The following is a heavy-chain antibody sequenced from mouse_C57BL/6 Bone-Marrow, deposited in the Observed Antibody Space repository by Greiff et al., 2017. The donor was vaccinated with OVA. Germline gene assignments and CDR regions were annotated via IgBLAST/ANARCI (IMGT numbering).Heavy chain of an antibody. Sequence: QVQLKQPGAELVKPGASVKVSCKASGYTFTSYWMHWVKQRPGHGLEWIGRIHPSDGDTTYNQKFKGKATLTVDKSSSTAYMQLSRLTSEDSAVYCCSICPTGPRWGTGTTGTVSS. CDR1: GYTFTSYW. V-gene: IGHV1-74*01. J-gene: IGHJ1*03. CDR3: SICPTGPR. CDR2: IHPSDGDT.